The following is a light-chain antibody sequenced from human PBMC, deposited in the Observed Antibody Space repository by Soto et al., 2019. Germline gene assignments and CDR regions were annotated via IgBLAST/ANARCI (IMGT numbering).Light chain of an antibody. CDR2: AAS. J-gene: IGKJ2*02. Sequence: DIQMTQSPSSLSASVGDRVTITCRASQSISSYLNWYQQKPGKAPKLLIYAASSLQSGVPSRFSCSGSGTDFTLTISSLQPEDFATYYCQQSGTFGQGTKLEIK. CDR1: QSISSY. CDR3: QQSGT. V-gene: IGKV1-39*01.